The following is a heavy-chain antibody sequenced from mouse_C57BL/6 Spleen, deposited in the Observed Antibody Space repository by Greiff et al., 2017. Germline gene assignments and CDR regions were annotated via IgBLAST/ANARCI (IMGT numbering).Heavy chain of an antibody. V-gene: IGHV1-62-2*01. Sequence: QVQLKQSGAELVKPGASVKLSCKASGYTFTEYTIHWVKQRSGQGLEWIGWFYPGSGSIKYNEKFKDKATLTADKSSSTVYMELSRLTSEDSAVYFCARHEEGYYYSSSYGAMDYWGQGTSVTVSS. D-gene: IGHD1-1*01. CDR1: GYTFTEYT. CDR2: FYPGSGSI. CDR3: ARHEEGYYYSSSYGAMDY. J-gene: IGHJ4*01.